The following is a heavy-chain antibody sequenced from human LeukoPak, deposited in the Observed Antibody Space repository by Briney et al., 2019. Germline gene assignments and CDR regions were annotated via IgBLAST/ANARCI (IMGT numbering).Heavy chain of an antibody. CDR3: AISGGPGIAVGDGDFDY. D-gene: IGHD6-19*01. CDR2: ISSSSSYI. Sequence: WGSLRLSCAASGFTFSSYSMNWVRQAPGKGLEWVSSISSSSSYIYYADSVKGRFTISRDNAKNSLYLQMNSLRAEDTAVYYCAISGGPGIAVGDGDFDYWGQGTLVTVSS. CDR1: GFTFSSYS. J-gene: IGHJ4*02. V-gene: IGHV3-21*01.